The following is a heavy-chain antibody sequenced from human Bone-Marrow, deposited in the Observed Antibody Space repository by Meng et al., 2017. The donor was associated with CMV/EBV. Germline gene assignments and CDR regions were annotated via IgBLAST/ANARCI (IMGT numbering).Heavy chain of an antibody. D-gene: IGHD3-10*01. CDR2: ISYDGSNK. CDR3: AIPDGDYYGSGSYTNY. J-gene: IGHJ4*02. CDR1: GFTFSSYA. Sequence: GESLKISCAASGFTFSSYAMHWVRQAPGKGLEWVAVISYDGSNKYYADSVKGRFTISRDNSKNTLYLQMNRLRAEDTAVYYCAIPDGDYYGSGSYTNYWGQGTLVTVSS. V-gene: IGHV3-30-3*01.